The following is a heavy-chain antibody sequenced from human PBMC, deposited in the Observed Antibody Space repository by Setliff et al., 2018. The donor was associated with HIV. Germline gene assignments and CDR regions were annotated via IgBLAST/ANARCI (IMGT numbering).Heavy chain of an antibody. V-gene: IGHV1-18*01. J-gene: IGHJ6*04. Sequence: ASVKVSCKASGYTFASYSFTWVRQVPGQGLEWMGWISPYFGNTNYAQNLQGRVTLTTDTSTSTAYMELRSLRSDDTAVYYCARDSRDIVVVIAPEPEPYYYYGMDVWGEGTTVTVSS. CDR3: ARDSRDIVVVIAPEPEPYYYYGMDV. CDR1: GYTFASYS. CDR2: ISPYFGNT. D-gene: IGHD2-15*01.